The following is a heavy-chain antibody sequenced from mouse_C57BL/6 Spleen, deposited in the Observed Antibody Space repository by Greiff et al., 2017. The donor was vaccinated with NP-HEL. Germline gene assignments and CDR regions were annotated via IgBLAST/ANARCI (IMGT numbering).Heavy chain of an antibody. CDR2: ISSGSSTI. Sequence: VQLKESGGGLVKPGGSLKLSCAASGFTFSDYGMHWVRQAPEKGLEWVAYISSGSSTIYYADTVKGRFTISRDNAKNTLFLQMTSLRSEDTAMYYCARRGYYGSSRVYYFDYWGQGTTLTVSS. CDR1: GFTFSDYG. D-gene: IGHD1-1*01. J-gene: IGHJ2*01. CDR3: ARRGYYGSSRVYYFDY. V-gene: IGHV5-17*01.